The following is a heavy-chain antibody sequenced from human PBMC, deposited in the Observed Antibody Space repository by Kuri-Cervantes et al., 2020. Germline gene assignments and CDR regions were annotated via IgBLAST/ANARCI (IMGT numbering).Heavy chain of an antibody. J-gene: IGHJ4*02. CDR2: INHSGST. D-gene: IGHD3-22*01. V-gene: IGHV4-34*01. Sequence: SETLSLTCAVYGGSFSGYYWSWIRQPPGKGLEWIGEINHSGSTNYNPSLKSRVTISVDTSKNQFSLKLSSVTATDTAVYYCARVPPRRVVVLWGQGTLVTVSS. CDR3: ARVPPRRVVVL. CDR1: GGSFSGYY.